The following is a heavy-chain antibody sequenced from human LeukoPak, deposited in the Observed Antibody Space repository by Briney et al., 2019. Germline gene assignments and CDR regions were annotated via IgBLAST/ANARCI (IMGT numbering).Heavy chain of an antibody. V-gene: IGHV3-7*01. D-gene: IGHD6-13*01. Sequence: PGGSLRLSCAASGFTFSSYWMSWVRQAPGKGLEWVANIKQDGSEKYYVDSVKGRFTISRDNAKNSLYLQMNSLRAEDTAVYYCARELEEYSSSWYGYYYYGMDVWGQGTTVTVSS. CDR3: ARELEEYSSSWYGYYYYGMDV. J-gene: IGHJ6*02. CDR1: GFTFSSYW. CDR2: IKQDGSEK.